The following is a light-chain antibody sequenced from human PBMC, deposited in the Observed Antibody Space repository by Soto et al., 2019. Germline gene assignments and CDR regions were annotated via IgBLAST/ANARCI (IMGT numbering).Light chain of an antibody. J-gene: IGKJ1*01. Sequence: DIQMTQSASTLSASEGDRFTISCRASQSVSIWLAWYQQKPGRAPKLLIYKSSILESGVPSRFSGSGSGTEFTLTISSLQPDDFATYYCQQFNTSPWTFGQGTKVDI. CDR1: QSVSIW. CDR3: QQFNTSPWT. V-gene: IGKV1-5*03. CDR2: KSS.